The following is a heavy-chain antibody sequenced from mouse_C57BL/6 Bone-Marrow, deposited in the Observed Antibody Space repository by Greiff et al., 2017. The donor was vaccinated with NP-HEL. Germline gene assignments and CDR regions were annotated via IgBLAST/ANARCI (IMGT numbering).Heavy chain of an antibody. J-gene: IGHJ1*03. Sequence: DVMLVESGGGLVQPGESLKLSCESNEYEFPSHDMSWVRKTPEKRLELVAAINSDGGSTYYPDTMERRFIISRDNTKKTLYLQMSSLRSEDTALYYCARLPLTGTRMWYFDVWGTGTTVTVSS. V-gene: IGHV5-2*01. CDR3: ARLPLTGTRMWYFDV. CDR2: INSDGGST. CDR1: EYEFPSHD. D-gene: IGHD4-1*01.